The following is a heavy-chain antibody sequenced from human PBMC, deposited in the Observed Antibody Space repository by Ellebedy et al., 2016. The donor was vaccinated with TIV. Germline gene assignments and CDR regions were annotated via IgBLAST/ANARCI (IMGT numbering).Heavy chain of an antibody. J-gene: IGHJ4*02. Sequence: GESLKISCEVSGFIISDDWMSWVRQAPGKGLEWVAHINPDGSAEYYVDSVKGRFSISRDNAKRSLFLQMNSLRVDDTAVYYCVTWDQDYGSWGQGSLVTISS. D-gene: IGHD2-15*01. V-gene: IGHV3-7*03. CDR1: GFIISDDW. CDR3: VTWDQDYGS. CDR2: INPDGSAE.